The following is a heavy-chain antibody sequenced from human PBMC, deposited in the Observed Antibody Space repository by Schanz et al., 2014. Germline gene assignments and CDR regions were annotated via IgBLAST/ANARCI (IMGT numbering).Heavy chain of an antibody. D-gene: IGHD6-19*01. CDR3: ASVIMVAGNHRDGRDV. V-gene: IGHV3-11*05. Sequence: VQLVESGGGLVQPGGSVRLSCGASGFTFSDYYMTWIRQAPGKGLEWVSDISDSGDSTHYADSVKGRFVISRDNARSSLYLQMSSLRDGDTAVYYCASVIMVAGNHRDGRDVWGQGTTVIVSS. CDR2: ISDSGDST. J-gene: IGHJ6*02. CDR1: GFTFSDYY.